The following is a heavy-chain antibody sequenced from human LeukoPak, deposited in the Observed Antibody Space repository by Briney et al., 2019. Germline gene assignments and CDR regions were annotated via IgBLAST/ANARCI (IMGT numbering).Heavy chain of an antibody. D-gene: IGHD3/OR15-3a*01. V-gene: IGHV4-34*01. CDR1: GGSFSNYF. CDR3: ARGLEYDFWSGNYSDGFDV. CDR2: INHDGVT. Sequence: SETLSLTCAVYGGSFSNYFCSWLRQPPGKGLEWIGEINHDGVTNYNPSLKSQVTISVDTSKNQFSLTLSSVTAADTAVYYCARGLEYDFWSGNYSDGFDVWDQGTMVTVSS. J-gene: IGHJ3*01.